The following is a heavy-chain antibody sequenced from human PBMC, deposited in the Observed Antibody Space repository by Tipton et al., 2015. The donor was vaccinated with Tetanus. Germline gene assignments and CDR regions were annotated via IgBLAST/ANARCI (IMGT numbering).Heavy chain of an antibody. CDR1: GGSFTDFY. V-gene: IGHV4-34*01. CDR3: VTVNFPNYYHYGMDV. J-gene: IGHJ6*02. D-gene: IGHD1-1*01. CDR2: INHSGTA. Sequence: LRLSCAVSGGSFTDFYWSWIRQVPGQGLVWIGEINHSGTANKNPSLKSRVTMSVDTSNRQFSLSLDSVTAADTAMYYCVTVNFPNYYHYGMDVWGQGTTVTVSS.